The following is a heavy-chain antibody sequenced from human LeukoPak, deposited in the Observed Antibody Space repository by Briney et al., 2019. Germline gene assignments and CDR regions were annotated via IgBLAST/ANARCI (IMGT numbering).Heavy chain of an antibody. CDR3: AKVMYYYDSSGVFDY. CDR2: ISSSGSTI. V-gene: IGHV3-11*04. CDR1: GFTFSDYY. J-gene: IGHJ4*02. Sequence: GGSLRLSCAASGFTFSDYYMSWIRQAPGKGLEWVSYISSSGSTIYYADSVKGRFTISRDNAKNTLYLQMNSLRAEDTAVYYCAKVMYYYDSSGVFDYWGQGTLVTVSS. D-gene: IGHD3-22*01.